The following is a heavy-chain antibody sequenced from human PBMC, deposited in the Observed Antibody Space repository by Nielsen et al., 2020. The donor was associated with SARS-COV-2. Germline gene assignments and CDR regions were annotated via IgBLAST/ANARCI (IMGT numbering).Heavy chain of an antibody. CDR2: IYYSGST. Sequence: SETLSLTCTVSGGSISSYYWSWIRQPPGKGLEWIGYIYYSGSTNYNPSLKSRVTISVDTSKNQFSLKLSSVTAADTAVYYCARASGSYLYYYYMDVWGKGTTVTVSS. J-gene: IGHJ6*03. CDR1: GGSISSYY. CDR3: ARASGSYLYYYYMDV. D-gene: IGHD1-26*01. V-gene: IGHV4-59*01.